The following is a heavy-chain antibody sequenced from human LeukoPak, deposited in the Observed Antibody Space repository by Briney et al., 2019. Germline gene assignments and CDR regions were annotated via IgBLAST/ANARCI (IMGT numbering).Heavy chain of an antibody. Sequence: GGSLRLSCAASGFIYSHYGMHWVRQAPGKGLKWVAVIWSDGTNSFYGGSVKGRFTISRDNSQNTLFLQMDSLRVEDTAVYYCVRDAQRGFDYSNSLRYWGHGTLVTVSS. D-gene: IGHD4-11*01. V-gene: IGHV3-33*08. CDR3: VRDAQRGFDYSNSLRY. CDR2: IWSDGTNS. CDR1: GFIYSHYG. J-gene: IGHJ4*01.